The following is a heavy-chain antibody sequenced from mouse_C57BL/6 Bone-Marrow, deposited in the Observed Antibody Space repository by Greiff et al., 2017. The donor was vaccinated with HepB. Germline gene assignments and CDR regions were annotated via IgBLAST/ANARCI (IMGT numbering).Heavy chain of an antibody. CDR1: YFSFIACA. CDR3: AVDGYFDV. V-gene: IGHV1-49*01. Sequence: LKQSGAELVRPGSSVTLSCKASYFSFIACAMHWVQPTPDHGLEWIESFALYSDATEYSENFKGKATLTANTSSSTAYMELCSLTSEDSAVYYCAVDGYFDVWGTGTTVTVSS. J-gene: IGHJ1*03. CDR2: FALYSDAT.